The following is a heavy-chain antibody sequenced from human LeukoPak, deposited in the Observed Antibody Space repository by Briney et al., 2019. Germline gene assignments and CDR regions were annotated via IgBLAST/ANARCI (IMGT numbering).Heavy chain of an antibody. D-gene: IGHD4-17*01. CDR1: GFSFGRFA. CDR3: ARDSFFTPSYGDSTHIDALAI. CDR2: ISYDGKND. V-gene: IGHV3-30*04. J-gene: IGHJ3*02. Sequence: GRSLRLSCAASGFSFGRFAMHWVRQAPGKGLEWVSLISYDGKNDYYADSVKGRFTISRDNAKNSLYLQMNSLRAEDTAVYYCARDSFFTPSYGDSTHIDALAIWGQGTMVTVSS.